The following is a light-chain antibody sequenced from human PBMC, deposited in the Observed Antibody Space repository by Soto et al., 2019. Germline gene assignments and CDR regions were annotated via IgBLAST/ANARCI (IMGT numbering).Light chain of an antibody. CDR2: GAS. CDR1: QSVSSSY. CDR3: QQYGSSPLFT. V-gene: IGKV3-20*01. J-gene: IGKJ3*01. Sequence: EIVLTQSPGTLSLSPGERATLSCRASQSVSSSYLAWYQQTPGQAPRLLIYGASSRATGIPDRVSGSGSGTDLTLTISRLEPEDFAVYYCQQYGSSPLFTFGPGTKVDIK.